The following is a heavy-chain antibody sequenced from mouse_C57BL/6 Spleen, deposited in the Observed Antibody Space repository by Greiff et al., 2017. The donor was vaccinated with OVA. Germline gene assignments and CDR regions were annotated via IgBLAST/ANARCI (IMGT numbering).Heavy chain of an antibody. CDR2: ISGGGGNT. CDR3: ARRGGYYGYDDWYFDV. D-gene: IGHD2-2*01. CDR1: GFTFSSYT. J-gene: IGHJ1*03. Sequence: EVKLVESGGGLVKPGGSLKLSCAASGFTFSSYTMSWVRQTPEKRLEWVGTISGGGGNTYYPDSVKGRFTISRDNAKNTLYLQMSSLRSEDTALYYCARRGGYYGYDDWYFDVWGTGTTVTVSS. V-gene: IGHV5-9*01.